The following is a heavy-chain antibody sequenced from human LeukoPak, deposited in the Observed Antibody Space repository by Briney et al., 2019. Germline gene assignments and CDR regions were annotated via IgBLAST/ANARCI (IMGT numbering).Heavy chain of an antibody. J-gene: IGHJ4*02. CDR1: GFTFSDYG. CDR3: AKKGQADDGGKPD. V-gene: IGHV3-23*01. Sequence: PGGSLRLSCAASGFTFSDYGIHWVRQAPGKGLECVSAIDRGVGSTYYADSVKGRFTISRDNSKNTLYLQMNNLRVDDTAVYYCAKKGQADDGGKPDWGQGTLVTVSS. CDR2: IDRGVGST.